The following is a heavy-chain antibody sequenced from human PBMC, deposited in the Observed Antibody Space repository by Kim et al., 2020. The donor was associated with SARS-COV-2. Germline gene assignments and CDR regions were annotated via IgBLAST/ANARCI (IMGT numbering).Heavy chain of an antibody. CDR3: ARRRVGGMDV. J-gene: IGHJ6*02. CDR2: YT. Sequence: YTNYSPAFQGHVTISADKSISTAYLQWSSRKASDTAMYYCARRRVGGMDVWGQGTTVTVSS. V-gene: IGHV5-10-1*01.